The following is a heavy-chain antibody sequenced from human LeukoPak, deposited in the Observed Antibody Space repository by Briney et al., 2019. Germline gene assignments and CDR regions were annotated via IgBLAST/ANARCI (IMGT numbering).Heavy chain of an antibody. Sequence: WGALRLSCAASGFTFSDYYMSWIRQAPGKGLEWVSYISSSGSTIYYADPVNGRFTISRDHAKNSLYLQMNSLRAEDTAVSYCAGGGAYGGGDYAGHSDYWGQGTLVTVSS. D-gene: IGHD2-21*02. CDR2: ISSSGSTI. V-gene: IGHV3-11*04. CDR1: GFTFSDYY. J-gene: IGHJ4*02. CDR3: AGGGAYGGGDYAGHSDY.